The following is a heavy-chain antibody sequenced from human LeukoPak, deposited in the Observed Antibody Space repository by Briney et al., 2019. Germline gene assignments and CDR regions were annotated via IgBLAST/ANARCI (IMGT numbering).Heavy chain of an antibody. CDR3: ARDKQLLDFLDP. V-gene: IGHV1-3*01. J-gene: IGHJ5*02. D-gene: IGHD1-1*01. CDR2: IDAGNGDT. CDR1: GYSFSDYA. Sequence: ASVKVSCKASGYSFSDYAMHWVRQAPGQRFEWMGWIDAGNGDTRYSQKFQGRVTITRDTSASTAYIELRSLRSDDTAVYYCARDKQLLDFLDPWGQGTLVTVSS.